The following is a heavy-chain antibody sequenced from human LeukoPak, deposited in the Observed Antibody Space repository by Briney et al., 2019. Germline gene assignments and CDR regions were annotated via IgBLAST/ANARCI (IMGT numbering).Heavy chain of an antibody. V-gene: IGHV3-30*02. D-gene: IGHD1-7*01. CDR3: AKVKKNWNYDGHFDY. Sequence: PGGSLRLSCAASGFTFSSYGMHWVRQAPGKGLEWVAFIRYDGSNKYYAVSVKGRFTISRDNSKNMLYLQMNSLRAEDTAVYYCAKVKKNWNYDGHFDYWGQGTLVTVSS. J-gene: IGHJ4*02. CDR1: GFTFSSYG. CDR2: IRYDGSNK.